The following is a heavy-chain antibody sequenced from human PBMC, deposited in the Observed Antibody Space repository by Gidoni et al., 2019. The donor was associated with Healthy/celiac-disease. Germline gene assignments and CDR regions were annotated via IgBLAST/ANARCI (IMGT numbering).Heavy chain of an antibody. CDR1: CCSISSGSYY. V-gene: IGHV4-61*02. CDR2: IYTSGST. J-gene: IGHJ4*02. Sequence: QVQLQYSGPGLETPAQTLYRTGTVPCCSISSGSYYWSWIRQPAGKGMEWIGRIYTSGSTNYNPSLKSRVTISVDTAKNQFSLKMSSVTAADTAVYYCARVPYGGGFDYWGQGTMVTVSS. CDR3: ARVPYGGGFDY. D-gene: IGHD3-10*01.